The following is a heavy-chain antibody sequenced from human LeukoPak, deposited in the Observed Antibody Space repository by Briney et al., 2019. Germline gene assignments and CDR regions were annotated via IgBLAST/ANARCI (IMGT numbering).Heavy chain of an antibody. CDR3: AVSGSYENFDY. V-gene: IGHV1-58*01. Sequence: SVKVSCKASGFTFTSSAVQWVRQARGQRLEWIGWIVVGSGNTNYAQKFQERVTITRDMSTSTPYMELSSLRSEDTAVYYCAVSGSYENFDYWGQGTLVTVSS. CDR1: GFTFTSSA. CDR2: IVVGSGNT. D-gene: IGHD1-26*01. J-gene: IGHJ4*02.